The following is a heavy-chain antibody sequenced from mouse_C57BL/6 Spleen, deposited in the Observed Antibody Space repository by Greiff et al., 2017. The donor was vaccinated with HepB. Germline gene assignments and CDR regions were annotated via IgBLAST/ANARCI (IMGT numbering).Heavy chain of an antibody. CDR1: GYTFTSYW. CDR3: ARSRITTVVATDYFDY. Sequence: VQLQQPGTELVKPGASVKLSCKASGYTFTSYWMHWVKQRPGQGLEWIGNINPSNGGTNYNEKFKSKATLTVDKSSSTAYMQLSSLTSEDSAVYYCARSRITTVVATDYFDYWGQGTTLTVSS. J-gene: IGHJ2*01. CDR2: INPSNGGT. D-gene: IGHD1-1*01. V-gene: IGHV1-53*01.